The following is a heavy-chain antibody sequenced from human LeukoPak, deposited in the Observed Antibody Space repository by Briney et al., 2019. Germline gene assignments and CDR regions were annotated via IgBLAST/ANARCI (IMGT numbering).Heavy chain of an antibody. V-gene: IGHV4-59*01. J-gene: IGHJ3*02. CDR2: IYYSGST. D-gene: IGHD4-17*01. Sequence: SETLSLTCTVSGGSISSYYWSWIRQPPGKGLEWIGYIYYSGSTNYNPSLKSRVTISVDTSKNQFSLKLSSVTAADTAVYYCARDDYGDDDDAFDIWGQGTMVTVSS. CDR1: GGSISSYY. CDR3: ARDDYGDDDDAFDI.